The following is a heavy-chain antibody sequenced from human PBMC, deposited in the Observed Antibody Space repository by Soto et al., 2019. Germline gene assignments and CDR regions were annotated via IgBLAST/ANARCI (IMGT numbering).Heavy chain of an antibody. V-gene: IGHV3-23*01. Sequence: LRLSCAVSGFSFTNYEMNWVRQAPGKGLEWVSSILAGGDTYYADSLRGRFSISRDNSKNTLYLQMDGLRAEDTALYYCTGHGGFSYLGRGTLVTVSS. CDR2: ILAGGDT. CDR3: TGHGGFSY. D-gene: IGHD2-15*01. J-gene: IGHJ4*02. CDR1: GFSFTNYE.